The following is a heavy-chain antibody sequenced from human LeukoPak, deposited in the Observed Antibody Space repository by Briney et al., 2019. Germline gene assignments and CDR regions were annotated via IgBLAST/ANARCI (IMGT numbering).Heavy chain of an antibody. Sequence: GESLKISCKGSGYSFTSYWIGWVRQMPGKGLEWMGIIYPGDSDTRYSPSFQGQVTISADKSISTAYLQWSSLKASDTAMYYCARHQGTRVQGGSYYYYMDVWGKGTTVTVSS. D-gene: IGHD3-10*01. CDR3: ARHQGTRVQGGSYYYYMDV. CDR2: IYPGDSDT. V-gene: IGHV5-51*01. CDR1: GYSFTSYW. J-gene: IGHJ6*03.